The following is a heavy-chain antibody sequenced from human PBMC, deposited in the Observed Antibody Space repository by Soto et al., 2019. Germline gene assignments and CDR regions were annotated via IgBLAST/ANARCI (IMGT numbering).Heavy chain of an antibody. D-gene: IGHD3-16*01. J-gene: IGHJ4*02. CDR2: IGTAGDT. Sequence: GGSLRLSCAASGFTFSSYDMHWVRQATGKGLEWVSAIGTAGDTYYPGSVKGRFTISRENAKNSSYLQMNSLRAEDTAVYYCARSPLTAALDYWGQGTLVTVSS. V-gene: IGHV3-13*01. CDR1: GFTFSSYD. CDR3: ARSPLTAALDY.